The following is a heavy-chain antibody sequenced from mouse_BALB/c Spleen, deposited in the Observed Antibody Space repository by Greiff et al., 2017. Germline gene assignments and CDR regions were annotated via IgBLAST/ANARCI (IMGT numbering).Heavy chain of an antibody. Sequence: EVKLVESGGGLVKPGGSLKLSCAASGFTFSSYAMSWVRQTPEKRLEWVATISSGGSYTYYPDSVKGRFTISRDNAKNTLYLQMSSLRSEDTAMYYCARIYDYGVRAMDYGGQGTSVTVSS. J-gene: IGHJ4*01. CDR3: ARIYDYGVRAMDY. D-gene: IGHD2-4*01. V-gene: IGHV5-9-3*01. CDR2: ISSGGSYT. CDR1: GFTFSSYA.